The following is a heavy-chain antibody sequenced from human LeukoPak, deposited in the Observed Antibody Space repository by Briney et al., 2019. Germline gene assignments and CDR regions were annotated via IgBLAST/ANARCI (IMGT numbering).Heavy chain of an antibody. CDR2: ISGSGGST. V-gene: IGHV3-23*01. D-gene: IGHD6-19*01. CDR1: GFTFSSYA. Sequence: GGSLRLSCAASGFTFSSYAMSWVRQAPGKGLEWVSAISGSGGSTYYADSVKGRFTISRDTSKNTLYLQMNSLRAEDTAVYYCARLPGGWIRAFDIWGQGTMVTVSS. CDR3: ARLPGGWIRAFDI. J-gene: IGHJ3*02.